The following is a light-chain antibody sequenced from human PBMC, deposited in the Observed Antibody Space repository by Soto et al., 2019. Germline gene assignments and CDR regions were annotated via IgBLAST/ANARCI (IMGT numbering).Light chain of an antibody. CDR2: GAS. V-gene: IGKV3D-15*01. J-gene: IGKJ1*01. Sequence: ERVMTQSPATLSVSPGERATLSCRASQSVRSNLAWYQQTPGQAPRILIYGASTRATGIPDRFRGSGSGTEFTLTISSLQSEDFSSYYCQQYDDWPRTFGQGTRVQIK. CDR1: QSVRSN. CDR3: QQYDDWPRT.